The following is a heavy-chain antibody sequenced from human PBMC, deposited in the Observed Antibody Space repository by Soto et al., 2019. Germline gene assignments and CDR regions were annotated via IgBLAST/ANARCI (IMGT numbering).Heavy chain of an antibody. V-gene: IGHV1-8*01. CDR1: GYTFSKYD. CDR2: VNPNNGDS. J-gene: IGHJ4*02. Sequence: QVQLVQSGAELKKPGASVKVSCKASGYTFSKYDMNWVRQATGQGPEWIGWVNPNNGDSGYAQKFQGRVTLTSDISTTTAYMELTSLRSEDTAIYYCANVSRKGSAIDFDYWGQGTLSTVSS. CDR3: ANVSRKGSAIDFDY. D-gene: IGHD3-10*01.